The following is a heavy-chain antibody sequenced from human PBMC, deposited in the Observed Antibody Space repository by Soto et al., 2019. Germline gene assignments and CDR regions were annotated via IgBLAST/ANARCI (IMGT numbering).Heavy chain of an antibody. J-gene: IGHJ5*02. CDR2: IYYSGST. D-gene: IGHD2-15*01. CDR3: ARGNCSGGSCYFQDPSRFDP. CDR1: GGSISSYY. V-gene: IGHV4-59*08. Sequence: PSETLSLTCTVSGGSISSYYWSWIRQPPGKGLEWIGYIYYSGSTNYNPSLKSRVTISVDTSKNQFSLKLSSVTAADTAVYYCARGNCSGGSCYFQDPSRFDPWGQGTLVTVSS.